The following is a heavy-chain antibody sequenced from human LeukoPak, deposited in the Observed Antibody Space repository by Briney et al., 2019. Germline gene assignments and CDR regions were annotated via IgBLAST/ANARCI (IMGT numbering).Heavy chain of an antibody. CDR2: IFTSGST. CDR1: GGSISSNSYY. J-gene: IGHJ4*02. V-gene: IGHV4-39*07. CDR3: AREGGGFDY. Sequence: SETLSLTCTVSGGSISSNSYYWGWIRQPPGKGLEWIGRIFTSGSTYYNPSLKSRVIMSVDTSKNQFSLKLRSVTAADTAVYYCAREGGGFDYWGQGTLVTVSS. D-gene: IGHD3-16*01.